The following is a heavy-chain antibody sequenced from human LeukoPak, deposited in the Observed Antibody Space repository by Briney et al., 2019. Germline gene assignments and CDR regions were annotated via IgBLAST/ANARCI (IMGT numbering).Heavy chain of an antibody. CDR1: GGTFSSYA. V-gene: IGHV1-69*05. Sequence: GASVKVSCKASGGTFSSYAISWVRQAPGQGLEWMGGIIPIFGTANYAQKFQGRVTITTDESTSTAYMELSSLRSEDTAVYYCARTEDGGNSNYQAWFDPWGQGTLVTVSS. D-gene: IGHD4-23*01. CDR2: IIPIFGTA. CDR3: ARTEDGGNSNYQAWFDP. J-gene: IGHJ5*02.